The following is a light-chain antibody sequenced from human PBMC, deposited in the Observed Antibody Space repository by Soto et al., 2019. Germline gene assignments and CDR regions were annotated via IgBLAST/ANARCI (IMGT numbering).Light chain of an antibody. CDR2: GAS. CDR1: QSVSSSF. J-gene: IGKJ4*02. V-gene: IGKV3-20*01. Sequence: EIVLTQSPGTLSLPPGERATLSCRASQSVSSSFVAWYQQTRGQARRLLIYGASRTATGTPDRFSGRGSGKDFTLTISRLEPEDVGVYYCEQYGSPPLTFGGGTKVEIK. CDR3: EQYGSPPLT.